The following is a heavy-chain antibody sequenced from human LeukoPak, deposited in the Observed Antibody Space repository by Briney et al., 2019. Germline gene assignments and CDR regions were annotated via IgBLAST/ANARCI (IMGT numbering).Heavy chain of an antibody. J-gene: IGHJ6*02. CDR1: GFAVSSNY. D-gene: IGHD5-12*01. CDR2: IYSGGST. CDR3: ARDRMVATIDGYYYYYGMDV. Sequence: PGGSLRLSCAASGFAVSSNYMSWVRQAPGKGLEWVSVIYSGGSTYYADSVKGRFTIPRDNSKNTLYLQMNSLRAEDTAVYYCARDRMVATIDGYYYYYGMDVWGQGTTVTVSS. V-gene: IGHV3-53*01.